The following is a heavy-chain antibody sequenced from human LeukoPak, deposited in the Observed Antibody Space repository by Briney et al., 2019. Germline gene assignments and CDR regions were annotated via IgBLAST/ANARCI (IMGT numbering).Heavy chain of an antibody. CDR1: GVTFSDYY. D-gene: IGHD2-21*01. CDR2: IGTDGSIT. CDR3: SKGSYSFDSADYFDY. Sequence: PGWSLRLSCPASGVTFSDYYMSWIRQAPGKGLQWLSYIGTDGSITYYADSVKRRFTISSDNTKNSQYLQINSLICEDRAASYCSKGSYSFDSADYFDYWGQGTLVTVCS. J-gene: IGHJ4*02. V-gene: IGHV3-11*01.